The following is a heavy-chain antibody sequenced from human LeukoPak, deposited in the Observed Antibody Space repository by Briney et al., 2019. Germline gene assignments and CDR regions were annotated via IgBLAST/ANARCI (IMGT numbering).Heavy chain of an antibody. CDR2: ISGSGGST. D-gene: IGHD6-6*01. CDR1: GFTFSSYA. J-gene: IGHJ5*02. Sequence: GGSLRLSCAASGFTFSSYAMSWVRQAPGKGLEWVSAISGSGGSTYYADSVKGRFTISRDNSKNTLYLQMNSLRAEDTAAYYCAKDVEAARRANNWFDPWGQGTLVTVSP. V-gene: IGHV3-23*01. CDR3: AKDVEAARRANNWFDP.